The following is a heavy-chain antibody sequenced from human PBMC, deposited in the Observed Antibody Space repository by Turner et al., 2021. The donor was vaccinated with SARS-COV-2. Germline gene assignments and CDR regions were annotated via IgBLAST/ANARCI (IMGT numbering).Heavy chain of an antibody. Sequence: EVQLVATGGGFLQPGGSLRLSCAASGLTVRSNYMSWVRQAPGKGLEWVSVIYSGGSTFYADSVKGRFTISRHKSKNTLYLQMNSLRAEDTAVYYCARDLGPYGMDVWGQGTTVTVSS. CDR2: IYSGGST. CDR3: ARDLGPYGMDV. V-gene: IGHV3-53*04. J-gene: IGHJ6*02. CDR1: GLTVRSNY.